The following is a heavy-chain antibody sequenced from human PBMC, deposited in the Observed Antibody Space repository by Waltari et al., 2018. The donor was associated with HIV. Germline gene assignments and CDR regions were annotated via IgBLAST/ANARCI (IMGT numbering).Heavy chain of an antibody. D-gene: IGHD5-12*01. Sequence: EVQLVESGGGLVKPGGSLRLSCAASRFTFSFYSMNWVRQAPGKGLEWVSSISSGSVYIYYADSVKGRFTISRDNAKNSLYLQMNSLRAEDTAVYYCARDEAEMATLTAFDIWGQGTMVTVSS. V-gene: IGHV3-21*01. CDR2: ISSGSVYI. CDR3: ARDEAEMATLTAFDI. J-gene: IGHJ3*02. CDR1: RFTFSFYS.